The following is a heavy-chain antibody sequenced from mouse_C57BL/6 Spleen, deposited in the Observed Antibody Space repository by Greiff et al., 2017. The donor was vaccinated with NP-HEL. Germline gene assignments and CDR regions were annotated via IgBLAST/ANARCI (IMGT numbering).Heavy chain of an antibody. J-gene: IGHJ3*01. CDR2: IDPENGDT. CDR1: GFNIKDDY. CDR3: TTGYYGFAY. V-gene: IGHV14-4*01. Sequence: EVKLMESGAELVRPGASVKLSCTASGFNIKDDYMHWVKQRPEQGLEWIGWIDPENGDTEYASKFQGKATITADTSSNTAYLQLSSLTSEDTAVYYCTTGYYGFAYWGQGTLVTVSA. D-gene: IGHD1-2*01.